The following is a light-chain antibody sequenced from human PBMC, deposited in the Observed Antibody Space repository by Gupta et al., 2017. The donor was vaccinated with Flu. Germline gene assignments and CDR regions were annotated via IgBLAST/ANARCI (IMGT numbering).Light chain of an antibody. CDR3: QQSDSNPRT. CDR2: SVS. Sequence: DIEMTQPPSSLSASVGDRVTITCRTTQSISTYLNWYQQKPGKVPKVLIYSVSTLQSGVPSRFSGSGSGTEFTLTISSLQPEDFATYYCQQSDSNPRTFGQGTKV. CDR1: QSISTY. V-gene: IGKV1-39*01. J-gene: IGKJ1*01.